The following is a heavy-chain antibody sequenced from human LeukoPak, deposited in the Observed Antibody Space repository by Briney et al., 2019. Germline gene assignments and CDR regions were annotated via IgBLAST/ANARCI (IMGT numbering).Heavy chain of an antibody. CDR2: IIPILGIA. Sequence: ASVKVSCKASGGTFSSYAISWVRQAPGQGLEWMGRIIPILGIANYAQKFQGRVTITADKSTSTAYMELSSLRSEDTAVYYCARRDSSWIYGMDVWGQGTTVTVSS. J-gene: IGHJ6*02. CDR3: ARRDSSWIYGMDV. V-gene: IGHV1-69*04. D-gene: IGHD6-13*01. CDR1: GGTFSSYA.